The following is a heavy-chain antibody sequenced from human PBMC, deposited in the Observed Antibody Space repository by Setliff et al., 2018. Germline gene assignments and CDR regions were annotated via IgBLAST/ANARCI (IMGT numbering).Heavy chain of an antibody. J-gene: IGHJ6*04. CDR2: LNPSSGDT. CDR1: GYPFTSYD. CDR3: ARGRTRTSTIFGIVSLSS. D-gene: IGHD3-3*01. Sequence: APVKVSCKASGYPFTSYDIHWLRLTSGQALEWMGWLNPSSGDTGFATKFQGRVTVTRDTSISTAYMELSSLTSEDTAVYYCARGRTRTSTIFGIVSLSSWGDGTTVTVSS. V-gene: IGHV1-8*02.